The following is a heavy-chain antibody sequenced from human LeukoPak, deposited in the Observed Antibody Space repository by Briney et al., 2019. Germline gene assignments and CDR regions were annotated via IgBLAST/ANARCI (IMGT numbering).Heavy chain of an antibody. D-gene: IGHD4-17*01. CDR1: GFTVSSNY. Sequence: GGSLRLSRAASGFTVSSNYMSWARQAPGKGLEWVSVIYSGGSTYYADSVKGRFTISRDNSKNTLYLRMNSLRAEDTAVYYCASCYGEYPKDYYGMDVWGQGTTVTVSS. CDR3: ASCYGEYPKDYYGMDV. CDR2: IYSGGST. J-gene: IGHJ6*02. V-gene: IGHV3-66*01.